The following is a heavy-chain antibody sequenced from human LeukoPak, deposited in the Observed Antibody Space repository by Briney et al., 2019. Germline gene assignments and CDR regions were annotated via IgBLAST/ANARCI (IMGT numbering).Heavy chain of an antibody. CDR3: AKDPSRELSFFDY. CDR2: ISYDGSNK. D-gene: IGHD3-16*02. CDR1: GFTFSSYG. Sequence: PGGSLRLSCAASGFTFSSYGMHWVRQAPGKGLEWVAVISYDGSNKYYADSVKGRFTISRDNSKNTLYLQMNSLRAEDTAAYYCAKDPSRELSFFDYWGQGTLVTVSS. J-gene: IGHJ4*02. V-gene: IGHV3-30*18.